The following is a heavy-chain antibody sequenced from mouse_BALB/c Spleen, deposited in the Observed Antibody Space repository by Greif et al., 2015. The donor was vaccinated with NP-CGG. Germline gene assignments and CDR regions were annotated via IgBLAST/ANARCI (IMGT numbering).Heavy chain of an antibody. Sequence: EVQLVESGGDLVKPGGSLKLSCAASGFTFSSYGMSWVRQTPDKRLEWVATISSGGGYTYYPDSVKGRFTISRDNAKNTLYLQMSSLKSEDTAMYYCARQREFDYWGQGTTLTVSS. CDR2: ISSGGGYT. J-gene: IGHJ2*01. V-gene: IGHV5-6*01. CDR1: GFTFSSYG. CDR3: ARQREFDY.